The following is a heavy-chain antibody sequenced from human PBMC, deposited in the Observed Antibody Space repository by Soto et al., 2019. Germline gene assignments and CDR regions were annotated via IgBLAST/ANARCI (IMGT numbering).Heavy chain of an antibody. D-gene: IGHD3-16*01. CDR1: GFTFSNYE. V-gene: IGHV3-48*03. Sequence: GGPLRLSCAASGFTFSNYEMNWVRQAPGEGLEWVSYINSDGSTIHYADSVKGRFTVSRDNAKNSLYLQMNSLRAEDTAVYYCASLGRHGWGQGTTVTVSS. CDR3: ASLGRHG. J-gene: IGHJ6*02. CDR2: INSDGSTI.